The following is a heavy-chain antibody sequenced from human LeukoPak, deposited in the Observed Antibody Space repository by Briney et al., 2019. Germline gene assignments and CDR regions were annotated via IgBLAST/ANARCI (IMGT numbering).Heavy chain of an antibody. Sequence: SETLSLTCTVSGGSISSSSYYWGWIRQPPGKGLEWIGSIYFSGSTYYNPSLKSRVTISVDTSKNQFSLKLSSVTAADTAVYYCARVEMGVGATDAFDIWGQGTMVTVSS. CDR2: IYFSGST. D-gene: IGHD1-26*01. CDR3: ARVEMGVGATDAFDI. CDR1: GGSISSSSYY. J-gene: IGHJ3*02. V-gene: IGHV4-39*01.